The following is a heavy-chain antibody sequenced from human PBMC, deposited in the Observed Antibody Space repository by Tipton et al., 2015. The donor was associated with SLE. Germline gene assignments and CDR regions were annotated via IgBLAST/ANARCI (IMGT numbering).Heavy chain of an antibody. Sequence: TLSLTCTVSRGSISSSSYYWGWIRQPPGKGLEYIGSISYGGSTYYNRSLESRLTISVDTSKHQFSLNLTSMTAADTALYFCARRARDGWFFDSWGQGLLVTVSS. D-gene: IGHD5-24*01. J-gene: IGHJ4*02. V-gene: IGHV4-39*07. CDR1: RGSISSSSYY. CDR2: ISYGGST. CDR3: ARRARDGWFFDS.